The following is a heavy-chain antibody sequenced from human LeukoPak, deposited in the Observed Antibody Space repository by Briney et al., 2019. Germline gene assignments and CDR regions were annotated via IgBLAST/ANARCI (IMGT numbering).Heavy chain of an antibody. V-gene: IGHV3-30*02. CDR2: IRYDGSNK. CDR1: GFTFSSYG. D-gene: IGHD3-22*01. J-gene: IGHJ4*02. CDR3: AKGGTSSGYVLDY. Sequence: GGSLRLSCAASGFTFSSYGMHWVRQAPGKGLEWVAFIRYDGSNKYYADSVKGRFTISRDNSKNTLYLQMNSLRAEDTAVYYCAKGGTSSGYVLDYWGQGTLVTVSS.